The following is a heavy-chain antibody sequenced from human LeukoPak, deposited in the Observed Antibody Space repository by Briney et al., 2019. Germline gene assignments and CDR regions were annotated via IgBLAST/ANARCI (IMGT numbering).Heavy chain of an antibody. CDR1: GGSFSGYY. CDR2: INHSGST. D-gene: IGHD3-9*01. Sequence: PSETLSLTCAVYGGSFSGYYWSWIRQPPGRGLEWIGEINHSGSTNYNPSLKSRVTISVDTSKNQFSLKLSSVTAADTAVYYCARGMDYDILTGYYFRDYYYYMDVWGKGTTVTVSS. V-gene: IGHV4-34*01. CDR3: ARGMDYDILTGYYFRDYYYYMDV. J-gene: IGHJ6*03.